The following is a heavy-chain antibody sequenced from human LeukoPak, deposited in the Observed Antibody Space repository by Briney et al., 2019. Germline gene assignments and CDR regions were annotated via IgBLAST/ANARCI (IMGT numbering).Heavy chain of an antibody. J-gene: IGHJ1*01. D-gene: IGHD2-2*01. CDR2: IIPILGIA. Sequence: SVKVSCKASGGTFSSYAISWVRQAPGRGLEWMGRIIPILGIANYAQKFQGRVTITADKSTSTAYMELSSLRSEDTAVYYCARVEGCSSTSCYDAEYFQHWGQGTLVTVSS. CDR1: GGTFSSYA. V-gene: IGHV1-69*04. CDR3: ARVEGCSSTSCYDAEYFQH.